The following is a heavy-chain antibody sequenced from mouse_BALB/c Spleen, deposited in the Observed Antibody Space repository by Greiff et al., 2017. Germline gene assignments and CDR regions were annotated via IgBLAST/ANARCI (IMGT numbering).Heavy chain of an antibody. V-gene: IGHV1-69*02. Sequence: VQLQQPGAELVKPGASVKLSCKASGYTFTSYWMHWVKQRPGQGLEWIGEIDPSDSYTNYNQKFKGKATLTVDKSSSTAYMQLSSLTSEDSAVYYCARRYYRYFDYWGQGTTLTVSS. D-gene: IGHD2-14*01. CDR2: IDPSDSYT. CDR1: GYTFTSYW. CDR3: ARRYYRYFDY. J-gene: IGHJ2*01.